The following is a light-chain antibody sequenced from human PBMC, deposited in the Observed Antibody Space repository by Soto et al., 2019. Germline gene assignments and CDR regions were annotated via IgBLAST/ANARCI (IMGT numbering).Light chain of an antibody. V-gene: IGKV1-5*01. Sequence: DLQMTQSPSTLSASVGDRVTITCRASQTISSSLAWYQHKPGKAPKLLIFDSTTLQTGVPSRFSGGDLGKEFTLTITIIQPADFEAYYCQQHSDYTAVTFGQGTKGEIK. CDR3: QQHSDYTAVT. CDR1: QTISSS. J-gene: IGKJ2*01. CDR2: DST.